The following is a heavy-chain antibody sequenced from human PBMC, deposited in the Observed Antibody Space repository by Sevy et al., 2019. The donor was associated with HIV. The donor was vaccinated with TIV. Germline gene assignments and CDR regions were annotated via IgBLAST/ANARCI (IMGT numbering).Heavy chain of an antibody. V-gene: IGHV1-8*03. D-gene: IGHD2-2*01. CDR3: TRVSRGTDDDY. J-gene: IGHJ4*02. Sequence: ASVKVSCKASGYTFTSYDINWVRQATGQGLEWMGWMNPNSGNTGYAQKFQGRVTITRNTSISTAYMELSSLRAEDTAVYYCTRVSRGTDDDYWGQGTLVTVSS. CDR1: GYTFTSYD. CDR2: MNPNSGNT.